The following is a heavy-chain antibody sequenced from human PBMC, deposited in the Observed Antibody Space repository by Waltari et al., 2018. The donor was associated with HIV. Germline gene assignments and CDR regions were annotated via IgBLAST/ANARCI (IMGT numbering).Heavy chain of an antibody. V-gene: IGHV3-11*01. CDR1: GFSLSDFY. D-gene: IGHD3-10*01. Sequence: QEQVVESGGGLVKPGGSLRLSCVASGFSLSDFYMTWIRQAPGRGLEWVSYIRTRGRNMANADSVKGRCTISRDNAKNSLYLQMNRLRAEDTAVYYCARVGSYYKWGYFDYWGQGTLVTVSS. J-gene: IGHJ4*02. CDR2: IRTRGRNM. CDR3: ARVGSYYKWGYFDY.